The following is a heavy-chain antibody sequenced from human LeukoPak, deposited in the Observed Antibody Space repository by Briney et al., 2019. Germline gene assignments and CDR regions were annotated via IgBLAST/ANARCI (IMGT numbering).Heavy chain of an antibody. D-gene: IGHD2-2*01. CDR2: ISSSSSYI. Sequence: GGSLRLSCAASGFTFSSYSMNWVRQAPGKGLEWVSSISSSSSYIYYADSVKGRFTISRDNAKNSLYLQMNSLRAEDTAVYYCARVFPSCEYQLLCRSYYYYYYMDVWGKGTTVTISS. J-gene: IGHJ6*03. CDR3: ARVFPSCEYQLLCRSYYYYYYMDV. CDR1: GFTFSSYS. V-gene: IGHV3-21*01.